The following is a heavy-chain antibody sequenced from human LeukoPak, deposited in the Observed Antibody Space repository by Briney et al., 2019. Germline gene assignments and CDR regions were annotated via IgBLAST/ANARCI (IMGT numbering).Heavy chain of an antibody. D-gene: IGHD3-10*01. CDR2: IIPIFGTA. Sequence: SVKVSCKASGGTFSSYAISWVRQAPGQGLEWMGGIIPIFGTANYAQKFQGRVTITADESTSTAYMELSSLRSEDTALYYCARGGGTMVRGEYYYYMDVWGKGTTVTVSS. CDR1: GGTFSSYA. CDR3: ARGGGTMVRGEYYYYMDV. V-gene: IGHV1-69*13. J-gene: IGHJ6*03.